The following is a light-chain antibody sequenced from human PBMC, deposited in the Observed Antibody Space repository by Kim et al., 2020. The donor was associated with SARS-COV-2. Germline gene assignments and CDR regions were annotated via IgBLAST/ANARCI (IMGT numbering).Light chain of an antibody. J-gene: IGLJ2*01. CDR2: EVT. V-gene: IGLV3-1*01. CDR1: KLGDKY. CDR3: QAWDSSTVI. Sequence: SVSPGQTASITCSGDKLGDKYACWYQQKPGQSPVLVIYEVTKRPSGIPERFSGSNSGNTATLIISGTQAMDEADYYCQAWDSSTVIFGGGTQLTVL.